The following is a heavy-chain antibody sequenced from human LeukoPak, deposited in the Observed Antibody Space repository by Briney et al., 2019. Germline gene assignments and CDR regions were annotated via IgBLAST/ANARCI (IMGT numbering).Heavy chain of an antibody. CDR2: TNPNSGGT. CDR3: ARLYSSSSGAFDI. Sequence: ASVKVSCKASGYTFTGYYMHWVRQAPGQGLEWMGWTNPNSGGTNYAQKFQGRVTMARDTSISTAYMELSRLRSDDTAVYYCARLYSSSSGAFDIWGQGTMVTVSS. D-gene: IGHD6-6*01. V-gene: IGHV1-2*02. J-gene: IGHJ3*02. CDR1: GYTFTGYY.